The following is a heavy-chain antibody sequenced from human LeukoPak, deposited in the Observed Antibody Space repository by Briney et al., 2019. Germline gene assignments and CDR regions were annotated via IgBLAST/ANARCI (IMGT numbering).Heavy chain of an antibody. CDR1: GGSISSGGYS. CDR2: IYYSGST. J-gene: IGHJ1*01. Sequence: SQTLSLTCAVSGGSISSGGYSWSWIRQPPGKGLEWIGYIYYSGSTYYNPSLKSRATISVDTSKNQFSLKLSSVTAADTAVYYCASSGPYRDSFQHWGQGTLVTVSS. CDR3: ASSGPYRDSFQH. V-gene: IGHV4-30-4*07. D-gene: IGHD2-15*01.